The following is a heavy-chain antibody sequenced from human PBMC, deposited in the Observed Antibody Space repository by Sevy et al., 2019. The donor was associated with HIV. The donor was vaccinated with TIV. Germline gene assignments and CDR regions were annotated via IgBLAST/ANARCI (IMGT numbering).Heavy chain of an antibody. Sequence: SETLSLTCTVSGGSISSYYWSWIRQPPGKGLEWIGYIYYSGSANYNPSLKSRVTISVDTSKNQFSLKLSSVTAADTAVYYCAGGVGLRLGELSTGWYYFDYWGQGTLVTVSS. J-gene: IGHJ4*02. CDR1: GGSISSYY. D-gene: IGHD3-16*02. CDR3: AGGVGLRLGELSTGWYYFDY. V-gene: IGHV4-59*01. CDR2: IYYSGSA.